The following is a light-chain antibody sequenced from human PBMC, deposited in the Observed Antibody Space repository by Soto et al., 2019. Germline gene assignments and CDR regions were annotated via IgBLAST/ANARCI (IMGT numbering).Light chain of an antibody. CDR2: DVS. CDR1: HSITNW. J-gene: IGKJ2*01. CDR3: QPYNNN. Sequence: DIHMTQSPSTLSASLGDRVTITCRASHSITNWLAWYQQKPGKAPKVLIYDVSTLGSGVPSRFSGSGSGTEFTLTISSLQPDDFATYYCQPYNNNFGQGTKVDIK. V-gene: IGKV1-5*01.